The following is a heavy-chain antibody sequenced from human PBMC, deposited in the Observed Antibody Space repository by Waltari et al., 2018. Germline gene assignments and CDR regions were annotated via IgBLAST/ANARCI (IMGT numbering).Heavy chain of an antibody. Sequence: EVQLLESGGGLVQPGGSLRLSCAASGFTFSTYVMNWVRQAPGKGLEWVSSISDGGGINNYADSVKGRFTISRDNSKNTVYLQMKSLRAEDTAVYYCVRGSGVDYWGQGTLVTISS. J-gene: IGHJ4*02. CDR3: VRGSGVDY. V-gene: IGHV3-23*01. D-gene: IGHD7-27*01. CDR2: ISDGGGIN. CDR1: GFTFSTYV.